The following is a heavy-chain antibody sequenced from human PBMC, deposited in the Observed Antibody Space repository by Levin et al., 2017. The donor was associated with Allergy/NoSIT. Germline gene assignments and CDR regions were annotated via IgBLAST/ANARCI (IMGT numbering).Heavy chain of an antibody. CDR3: ARLVVGATGVGY. Sequence: GESLKISCAASGFTFNTYPMNWVRQAPGKGLEWVSYISSGSSTIYYADSVKGRFTISRDNAKNSLYLQMNSLRVEDTAVYYCARLVVGATGVGYWGQGTLVTVSS. J-gene: IGHJ4*02. V-gene: IGHV3-48*01. CDR2: ISSGSSTI. CDR1: GFTFNTYP. D-gene: IGHD1-26*01.